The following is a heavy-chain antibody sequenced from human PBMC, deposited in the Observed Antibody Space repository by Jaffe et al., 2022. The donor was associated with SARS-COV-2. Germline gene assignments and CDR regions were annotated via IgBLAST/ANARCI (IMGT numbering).Heavy chain of an antibody. CDR1: GFSLSTSGMC. Sequence: QVTLRESGPALVKPTQTLTLTCTFSGFSLSTSGMCVSWIRQPPGKALEWLALIDWDDDKYYSTSLKTRLTISKDTSKNQVVLTMTNMDPVDTATYYCARAVTTGYYYYGMDVWGQGTTVTVSS. J-gene: IGHJ6*02. D-gene: IGHD4-17*01. V-gene: IGHV2-70*01. CDR2: IDWDDDK. CDR3: ARAVTTGYYYYGMDV.